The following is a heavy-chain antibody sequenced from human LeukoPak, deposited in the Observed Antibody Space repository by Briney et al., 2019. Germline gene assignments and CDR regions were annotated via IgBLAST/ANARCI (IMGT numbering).Heavy chain of an antibody. J-gene: IGHJ4*02. CDR2: IRYDGSNK. V-gene: IGHV3-30*02. CDR3: AKDSSGDFWSGYFPVDY. Sequence: GGSLRLSCAASGFTFSSYGMHWVRQAPGKGLEWVAFIRYDGSNKYYADSVKGRFTISRDNSKNTLYLQMNSLRAEDTAVYYCAKDSSGDFWSGYFPVDYWGQGTLVTVSS. CDR1: GFTFSSYG. D-gene: IGHD3-3*01.